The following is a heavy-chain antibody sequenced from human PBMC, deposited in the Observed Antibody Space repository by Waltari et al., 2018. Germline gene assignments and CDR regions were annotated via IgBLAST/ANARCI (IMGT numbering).Heavy chain of an antibody. V-gene: IGHV4-39*01. D-gene: IGHD3-9*01. CDR3: ARNADFILTGPSSYWYFDL. CDR1: GGPISSSSYY. Sequence: QLQLQESGPGLVKPSETLSLTCTVSGGPISSSSYYWGWIRQPPGKGLEWIGSIYYSGSTYYNPSLKSRVTISVDTSKNQFSLKLSSVTAADTAVYYCARNADFILTGPSSYWYFDLWGRGTLVTVSS. J-gene: IGHJ2*01. CDR2: IYYSGST.